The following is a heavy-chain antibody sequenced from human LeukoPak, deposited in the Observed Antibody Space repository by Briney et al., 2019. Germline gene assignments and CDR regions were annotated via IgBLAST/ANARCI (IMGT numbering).Heavy chain of an antibody. CDR3: ARYVDTGTAKGTYYGMDV. Sequence: ASVKVSCKASGYTFTNLDINWVRQASGQGLEWMGWMNSKSGNTGYAQKFQGRVTMTRNTSISTAYMELSSLRSEDTAVYYCARYVDTGTAKGTYYGMDVWGQGTTVTVSS. CDR1: GYTFTNLD. CDR2: MNSKSGNT. J-gene: IGHJ6*02. V-gene: IGHV1-8*01. D-gene: IGHD5-18*01.